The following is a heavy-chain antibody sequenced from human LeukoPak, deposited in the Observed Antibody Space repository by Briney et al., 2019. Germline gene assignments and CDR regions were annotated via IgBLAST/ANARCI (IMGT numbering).Heavy chain of an antibody. V-gene: IGHV5-51*01. CDR1: GYSFTSYW. Sequence: GESLKISCKGSGYSFTSYWIGWVRQMPGKGLEWMGIIYPGDSDTRYGPSFQSQVTISADKSISTAYLQWSSLKASDTAMYYCARHGVAYYGSGSYPPSDYWGQGTLVTVSS. CDR2: IYPGDSDT. J-gene: IGHJ4*02. CDR3: ARHGVAYYGSGSYPPSDY. D-gene: IGHD3-10*01.